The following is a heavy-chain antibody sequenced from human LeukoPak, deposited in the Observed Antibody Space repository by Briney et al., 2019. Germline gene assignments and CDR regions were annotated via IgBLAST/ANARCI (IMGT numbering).Heavy chain of an antibody. J-gene: IGHJ4*02. CDR3: AKDGEGRSSSWTTLDY. Sequence: PGGSLRLSCAASGFTFDDYGMHWVRQAPGKGLEWVSGISWNSDSIGYADSVKGRFTISRDNAKNSLYLQMNSLRAEDTAVYYCAKDGEGRSSSWTTLDYWGQGTLVTVS. CDR2: ISWNSDSI. D-gene: IGHD6-13*01. CDR1: GFTFDDYG. V-gene: IGHV3-9*01.